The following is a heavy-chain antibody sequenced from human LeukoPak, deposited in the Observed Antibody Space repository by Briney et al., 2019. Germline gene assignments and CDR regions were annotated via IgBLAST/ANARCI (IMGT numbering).Heavy chain of an antibody. CDR3: ARDPDGDYDFDY. CDR1: GFTFSSYF. CDR2: ISGRGGNT. V-gene: IGHV3-23*01. J-gene: IGHJ4*02. Sequence: PGGSLRLSCAASGFTFSSYFMSWVRQAPWKGLEWVSGISGRGGNTYYADSVQGRFTISRDTAKNSLYLQMNSLRVEDTAIYYCARDPDGDYDFDYWGQGTLVTVSS. D-gene: IGHD4-17*01.